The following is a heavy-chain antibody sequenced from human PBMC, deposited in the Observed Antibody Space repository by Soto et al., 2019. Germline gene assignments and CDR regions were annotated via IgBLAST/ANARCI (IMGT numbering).Heavy chain of an antibody. CDR3: ARDGKHDSTGYLGDDY. Sequence: ASVKVSCKASGYTFARFAISWMRQAPGQGLEWMGWISAYNGNTNYAEKFQGRVRMTTDTSTSIAYMELRSLRSDDTAVYYCARDGKHDSTGYLGDDYWGQGTLVTVSS. D-gene: IGHD3-22*01. V-gene: IGHV1-18*01. J-gene: IGHJ4*02. CDR1: GYTFARFA. CDR2: ISAYNGNT.